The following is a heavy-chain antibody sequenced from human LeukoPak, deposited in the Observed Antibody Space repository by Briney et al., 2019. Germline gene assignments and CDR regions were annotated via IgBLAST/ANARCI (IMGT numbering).Heavy chain of an antibody. CDR1: GFTFSSYG. D-gene: IGHD6-13*01. CDR3: ARESSWSFWFDP. CDR2: IWYDGSNK. J-gene: IGHJ5*02. Sequence: PGGSLRLSCAASGFTFSSYGMHWVRQAPGKGLEWVAVIWYDGSNKYYADSVKGRFTISRDNFKNTLFLQMNSLRVEDTAVYYCARESSWSFWFDPWGQGTLVTVSS. V-gene: IGHV3-33*01.